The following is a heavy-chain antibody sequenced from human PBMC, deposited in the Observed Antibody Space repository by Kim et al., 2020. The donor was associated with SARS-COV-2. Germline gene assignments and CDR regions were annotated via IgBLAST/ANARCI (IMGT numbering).Heavy chain of an antibody. CDR1: GFTFSTYA. CDR2: ISGSGGST. J-gene: IGHJ4*02. CDR3: ARTRSCSGTSCYVDF. V-gene: IGHV3-23*01. D-gene: IGHD2-2*01. Sequence: GGSLRLSCAASGFTFSTYAMSCVRQAPGKGLEWVSGISGSGGSTYYADSGRGRFTISRDNSKNTLFLQMSSLTADDTAVYYCARTRSCSGTSCYVDFWGQGTLVTVSS.